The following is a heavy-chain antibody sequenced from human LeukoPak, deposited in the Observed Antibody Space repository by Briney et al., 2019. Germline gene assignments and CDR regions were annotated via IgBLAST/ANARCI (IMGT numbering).Heavy chain of an antibody. Sequence: ASVKVSCKASGGTFSSYGIIWVRQAPGHGLEWMGWIKTYNGNTNYAQKFQGRVTLTTDTSTRTAYMELRSLTSDDTAVYYCAREGNTWLDPWGQGALVTVSS. CDR1: GGTFSSYG. CDR2: IKTYNGNT. J-gene: IGHJ5*02. CDR3: AREGNTWLDP. V-gene: IGHV1-18*01.